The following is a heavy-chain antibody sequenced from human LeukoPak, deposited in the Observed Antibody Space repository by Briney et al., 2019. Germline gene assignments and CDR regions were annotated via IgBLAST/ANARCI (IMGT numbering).Heavy chain of an antibody. J-gene: IGHJ4*02. CDR1: GGSISSGGYH. D-gene: IGHD2-2*01. Sequence: SETLSLTCTVSGGSISSGGYHWSWIRQHPGKGLEWIGYIYYSGSTYYNPSLKSRVTISVDTSKNQFSLKLSSVTAADTAVYYCAREGSNQLLWRGTFDYWGQGTLVTVSS. CDR2: IYYSGST. V-gene: IGHV4-31*03. CDR3: AREGSNQLLWRGTFDY.